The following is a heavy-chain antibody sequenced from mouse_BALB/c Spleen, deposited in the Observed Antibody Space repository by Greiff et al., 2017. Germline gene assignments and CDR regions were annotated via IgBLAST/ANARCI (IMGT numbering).Heavy chain of an antibody. CDR2: INSNGGST. Sequence: EVNVVESGGGLVQPGGSLKLSCAASGFTFSSYGMSWVRQTPDKRLEWVATINSNGGSTYYPDSVKGRFTISRDNAKNTLYLQMSSLKSEDTAMYYCARDGYQYYFDYWGQGTTLTVSS. CDR1: GFTFSSYG. V-gene: IGHV5-6-3*01. D-gene: IGHD1-2*01. CDR3: ARDGYQYYFDY. J-gene: IGHJ2*01.